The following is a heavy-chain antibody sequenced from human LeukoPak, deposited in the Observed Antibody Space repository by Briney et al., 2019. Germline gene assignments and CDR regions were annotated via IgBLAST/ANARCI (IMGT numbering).Heavy chain of an antibody. CDR2: IYSGGST. Sequence: GGSLRLSCAASGFTVSSNYMSWVRQVPGKGLEWVSVIYSGGSTYYADSVKGRFTISRDNSKNTLYLQMNSLRAEDTAVYYCARDHVAVAVSPHAYYYYYGMDVWGQGTTVTVSS. D-gene: IGHD6-19*01. V-gene: IGHV3-66*01. J-gene: IGHJ6*02. CDR1: GFTVSSNY. CDR3: ARDHVAVAVSPHAYYYYYGMDV.